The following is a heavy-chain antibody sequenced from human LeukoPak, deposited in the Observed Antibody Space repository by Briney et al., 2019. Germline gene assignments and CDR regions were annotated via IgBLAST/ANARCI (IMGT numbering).Heavy chain of an antibody. J-gene: IGHJ4*02. CDR3: ARPQAAVRY. CDR2: IYYSGST. D-gene: IGHD6-13*01. Sequence: SETLSLTCTVSGGSISSSSYYWGWIRQPPEKGLEWIGSIYYSGSTYYNPSLKSRVTISVDTSKNQFSLKLSSVTAADTAVYYCARPQAAVRYWGRGTLVTVSS. V-gene: IGHV4-39*01. CDR1: GGSISSSSYY.